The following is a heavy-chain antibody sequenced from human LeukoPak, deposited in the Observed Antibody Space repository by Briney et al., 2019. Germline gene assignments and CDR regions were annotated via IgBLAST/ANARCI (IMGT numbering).Heavy chain of an antibody. J-gene: IGHJ5*02. Sequence: PSETLSLTCAVYGGSFSGYYWSWIRQPPGKGLEWIGEINHSGSTNYNPSLKSRVTISVDTSKNQFSLKLSSVTAADTAVYYCARVKVGYCSGGSCPPDDNWFDPWGQGTLATVS. CDR2: INHSGST. D-gene: IGHD2-15*01. V-gene: IGHV4-34*01. CDR1: GGSFSGYY. CDR3: ARVKVGYCSGGSCPPDDNWFDP.